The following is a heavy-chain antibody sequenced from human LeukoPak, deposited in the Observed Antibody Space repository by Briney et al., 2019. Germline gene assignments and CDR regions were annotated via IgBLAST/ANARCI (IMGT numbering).Heavy chain of an antibody. J-gene: IGHJ5*02. CDR3: ARDGGGYQLPLGWFDP. V-gene: IGHV3-30-3*01. Sequence: PGGSLRLSCAASGFTFSSYAMHWVRQAPGKGLEWVAVISYDGSNKYYADSVEGRFTISRDNSKNTLYLQMNSLRAEDTAVYYCARDGGGYQLPLGWFDPWGQGTLVTVSS. CDR1: GFTFSSYA. CDR2: ISYDGSNK. D-gene: IGHD2-2*01.